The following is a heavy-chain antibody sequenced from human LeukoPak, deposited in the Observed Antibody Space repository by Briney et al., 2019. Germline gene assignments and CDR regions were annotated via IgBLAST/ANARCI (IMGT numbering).Heavy chain of an antibody. CDR3: ARDLLRGAIITNYYYGMDV. J-gene: IGHJ6*02. D-gene: IGHD3-10*01. CDR2: ISAYNGNT. CDR1: GYTFTSYG. V-gene: IGHV1-18*01. Sequence: GASVKVSCKASGYTFTSYGISWVRQAPGQGLEWMGWISAYNGNTNYAQKLQGRVTMTTDTSTSTAYMELRSLRSDDTAVYYCARDLLRGAIITNYYYGMDVWGQGTLVTVSS.